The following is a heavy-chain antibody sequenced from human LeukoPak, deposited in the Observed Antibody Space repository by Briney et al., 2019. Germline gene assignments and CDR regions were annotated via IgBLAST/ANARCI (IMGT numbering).Heavy chain of an antibody. J-gene: IGHJ4*02. Sequence: ASVKVSCKASGHTFTGYYMHWVRQAPGQGLEWMGWINPNSGGTNYAQKFQGRVTMTRDTFISTAYMELSRLRSDGTAVYYCATHPEGIAGWGQGTLVTVSS. CDR3: ATHPEGIAG. CDR1: GHTFTGYY. D-gene: IGHD6-13*01. V-gene: IGHV1-2*02. CDR2: INPNSGGT.